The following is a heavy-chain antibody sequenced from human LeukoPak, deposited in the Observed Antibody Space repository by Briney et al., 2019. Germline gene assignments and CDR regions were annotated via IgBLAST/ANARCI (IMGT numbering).Heavy chain of an antibody. D-gene: IGHD1-1*01. V-gene: IGHV3-23*01. J-gene: IGHJ4*02. CDR3: AKDFVRYNIQFDY. Sequence: GGSLRLSCAASGLSFSVYAMSWVRQAPGKRLEWVSYISGGGAGTYYADSVRGRFTISRDNSKNTLYLQMNSLRAEDTALYYCAKDFVRYNIQFDYWGQGALVTVSS. CDR1: GLSFSVYA. CDR2: ISGGGAGT.